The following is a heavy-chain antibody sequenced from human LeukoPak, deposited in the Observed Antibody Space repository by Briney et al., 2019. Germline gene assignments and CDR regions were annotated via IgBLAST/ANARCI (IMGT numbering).Heavy chain of an antibody. Sequence: GRSLRLSCAASGFTFDDYAMHWVRQVRGKGLGWVSGMSWNSGSIGYADSVKGRFTISRDNAKNSLYLQMNSLRAEDTALYYCAKDPAKFYSSSSSFDIWGQGTMVTVSS. J-gene: IGHJ3*02. D-gene: IGHD6-13*01. CDR1: GFTFDDYA. V-gene: IGHV3-9*01. CDR3: AKDPAKFYSSSSSFDI. CDR2: MSWNSGSI.